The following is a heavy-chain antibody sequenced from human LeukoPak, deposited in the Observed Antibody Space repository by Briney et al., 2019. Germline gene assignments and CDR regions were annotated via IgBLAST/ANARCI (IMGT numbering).Heavy chain of an antibody. Sequence: SETLSLTCTVSGDSISSYYWSWIRQPPGEGLEWIEYFYNSGSNNYNPSLKSRVTISGDTSKNQFSLKLSSVTAADTAVYYCARARYCSSGTCYSGNFDSWGQGTLVTVSS. CDR3: ARARYCSSGTCYSGNFDS. J-gene: IGHJ4*02. V-gene: IGHV4-59*01. D-gene: IGHD2-15*01. CDR1: GDSISSYY. CDR2: FYNSGSN.